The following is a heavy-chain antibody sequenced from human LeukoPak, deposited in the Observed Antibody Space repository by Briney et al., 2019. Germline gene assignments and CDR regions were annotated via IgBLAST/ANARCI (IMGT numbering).Heavy chain of an antibody. Sequence: PGGSLRLSCAASGFTFSSYAMHWVRQAPGKGLEYVSAISSNGGSTYYANSVKGRFTISGDNSKNTLYLQMGSLRAEDMAVYYCARVTVTTSLDYYYYYMDVWGKGTTVTVSS. J-gene: IGHJ6*03. CDR3: ARVTVTTSLDYYYYYMDV. D-gene: IGHD4-17*01. CDR1: GFTFSSYA. CDR2: ISSNGGST. V-gene: IGHV3-64*01.